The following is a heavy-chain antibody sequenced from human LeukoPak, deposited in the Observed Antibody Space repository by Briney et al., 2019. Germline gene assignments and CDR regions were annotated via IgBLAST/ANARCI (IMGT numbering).Heavy chain of an antibody. CDR3: ARGRSPCSSTSCRNWFDP. CDR2: ISAYNGNT. Sequence: VSVKVSCKASGYTFTSYGISWVRQAPGQGLEWMEWISAYNGNTNYAQKLQGRVTMTTDTSTSTAYMELRSLRSDDTAVYYCARGRSPCSSTSCRNWFDPWGQGTLVTVSS. CDR1: GYTFTSYG. V-gene: IGHV1-18*01. J-gene: IGHJ5*02. D-gene: IGHD2-2*01.